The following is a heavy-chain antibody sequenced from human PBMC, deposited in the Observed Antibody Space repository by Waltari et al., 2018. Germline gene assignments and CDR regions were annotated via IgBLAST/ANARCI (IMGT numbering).Heavy chain of an antibody. CDR1: GLGFTTYD. CDR3: ARDLYGSGGDWFDP. D-gene: IGHD3-10*01. J-gene: IGHJ5*02. CDR2: IGSSSTYI. Sequence: ELQLVESGGGLVKPGGSLRLSCVASGLGFTTYDMNWVRQAPGKGLEVVSSIGSSSTYIFSADSVKGRFTISRDNAKNSLYLEMNSLRADDTAVYYCARDLYGSGGDWFDPWGQGTLVTVSS. V-gene: IGHV3-21*03.